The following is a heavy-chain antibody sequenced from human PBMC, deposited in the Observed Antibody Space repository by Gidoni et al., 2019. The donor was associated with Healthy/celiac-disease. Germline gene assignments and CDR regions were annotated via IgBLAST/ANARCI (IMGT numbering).Heavy chain of an antibody. D-gene: IGHD4-17*01. CDR2: ISGSGGST. J-gene: IGHJ3*02. Sequence: EVQLLESGGGLVQPGGSLRLSCAASGFTFSSYAMSWVRQAPGKGLEWVSAISGSGGSTYYADSVKGRFTIARDNSKNTLYRQMNSLRAEDTAVYYCAKDGIYGGPTRDAFDIWGQGTMVTVSS. CDR1: GFTFSSYA. V-gene: IGHV3-23*01. CDR3: AKDGIYGGPTRDAFDI.